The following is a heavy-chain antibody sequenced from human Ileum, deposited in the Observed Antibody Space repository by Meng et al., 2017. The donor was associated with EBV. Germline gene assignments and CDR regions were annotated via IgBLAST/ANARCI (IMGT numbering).Heavy chain of an antibody. CDR2: LGPHAYDT. Sequence: QVYLVQSGAEVMKPXASVLVSCKSSDYTFTGYGVSWVRQAPGQGLEWMAWLGPHAYDTSHAPTFQGRVTVTADRPTATAYMELRSLRSDDTAVYYCARGTPGRSYSDYWGPGTLVNVSS. D-gene: IGHD3-10*01. V-gene: IGHV1-18*01. CDR3: ARGTPGRSYSDY. CDR1: DYTFTGYG. J-gene: IGHJ4*02.